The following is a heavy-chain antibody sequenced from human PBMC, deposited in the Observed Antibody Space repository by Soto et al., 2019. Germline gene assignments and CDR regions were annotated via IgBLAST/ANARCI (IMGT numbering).Heavy chain of an antibody. D-gene: IGHD3-3*01. CDR2: IWYDGSNK. Sequence: QVQLVESGGGVVQPGRSLRLSCAASGFTFSSYGMHWVRQAPGKGPEWVAVIWYDGSNKYYADSVKGRFTISRDNSKNTLYLQMNSLRAEDTAVYYCARYHTLGGLEGFDPWGQGTLVTVSS. J-gene: IGHJ5*02. CDR1: GFTFSSYG. V-gene: IGHV3-33*01. CDR3: ARYHTLGGLEGFDP.